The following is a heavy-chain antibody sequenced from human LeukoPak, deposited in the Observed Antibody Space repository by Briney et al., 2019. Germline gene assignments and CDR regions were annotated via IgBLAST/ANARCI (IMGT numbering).Heavy chain of an antibody. CDR2: ISYDGSNK. CDR1: GFTFSTYA. CDR3: ARDTSSGFDY. D-gene: IGHD3-22*01. Sequence: PGGSLRLSCAASGFTFSTYAMHWVCQAPGKGLEWVAVISYDGSNKYYADSVKGRFTISRDNSKNTLYLQVNSLRAEDTAVYYCARDTSSGFDYWGQGTLVTVSS. J-gene: IGHJ4*02. V-gene: IGHV3-30-3*01.